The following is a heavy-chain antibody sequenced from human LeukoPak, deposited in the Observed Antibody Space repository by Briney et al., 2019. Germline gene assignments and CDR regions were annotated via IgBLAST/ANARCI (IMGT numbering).Heavy chain of an antibody. J-gene: IGHJ4*02. CDR2: ISYDGSNK. V-gene: IGHV3-30*18. CDR1: AFTFSNYG. Sequence: GGSLRLSCAGSAFTFSNYGMHWVRQAPGKGLEWVAVISYDGSNKYYADSVTDRFTISRDNSKNTLYLQMNSLRAEDTAVYYCAKDIGITMIIRPDYWGQGTLVTVSS. CDR3: AKDIGITMIIRPDY. D-gene: IGHD3-22*01.